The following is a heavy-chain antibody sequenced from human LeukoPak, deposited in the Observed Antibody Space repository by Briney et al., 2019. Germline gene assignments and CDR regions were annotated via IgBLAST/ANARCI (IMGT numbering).Heavy chain of an antibody. D-gene: IGHD4-17*01. Sequence: SETLSLTCTVSGGSISSSSYYWGWIRQPPGKGLEWIGSIYYSGSTYYNPSLKSRVTISVDTSKNQFSLKLSSVTAADTAVYYCARAYGDQAYWFHPWGQGTLVTVSS. V-gene: IGHV4-39*07. CDR2: IYYSGST. J-gene: IGHJ5*02. CDR3: ARAYGDQAYWFHP. CDR1: GGSISSSSYY.